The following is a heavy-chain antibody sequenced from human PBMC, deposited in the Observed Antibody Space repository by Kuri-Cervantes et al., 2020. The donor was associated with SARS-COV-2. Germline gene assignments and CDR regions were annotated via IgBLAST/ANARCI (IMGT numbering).Heavy chain of an antibody. V-gene: IGHV1-3*01. CDR3: ARGEGAAPDLDAFDI. CDR2: INGGNGNT. D-gene: IGHD1-26*01. CDR1: VYILTSYA. J-gene: IGHJ3*02. Sequence: AVQVSFQSSVYILTSYALHWVRQAPGQRLEWMGWINGGNGNTKYSQKFQGRVTITRDTSASKAYMELSNLRYKDTDVYYCARGEGAAPDLDAFDIWGQGTMVTVSS.